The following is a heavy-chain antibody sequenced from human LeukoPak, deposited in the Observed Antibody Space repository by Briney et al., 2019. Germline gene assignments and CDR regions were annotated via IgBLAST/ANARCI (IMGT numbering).Heavy chain of an antibody. Sequence: ASVKVSCKASGYTFTGYYMHWVRQAPGQGLEWMGGIIPILGIANYAQKFQGRVTITADKSTSTAYMELSSLRSEDTAVYYCARVRGWFDPWGQGTLVTVSS. CDR3: ARVRGWFDP. CDR1: GYTFTGYY. CDR2: IIPILGIA. J-gene: IGHJ5*02. V-gene: IGHV1-69*10.